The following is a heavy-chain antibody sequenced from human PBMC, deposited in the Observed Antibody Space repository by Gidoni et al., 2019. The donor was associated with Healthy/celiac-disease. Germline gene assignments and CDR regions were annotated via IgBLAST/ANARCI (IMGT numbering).Heavy chain of an antibody. J-gene: IGHJ4*02. Sequence: EVQLVESGGGLVKPGGALRLSCAASGFTFSNAWMSWGRQAPGKGLVWVGRIKSKTDGGTTDYAAPVKGRFTISRDDSKNTLYLQMNSLKTEDTAVYYCTTTQCSGGSCYDYWGQGTLVTVSS. D-gene: IGHD2-15*01. V-gene: IGHV3-15*01. CDR1: GFTFSNAW. CDR2: IKSKTDGGTT. CDR3: TTTQCSGGSCYDY.